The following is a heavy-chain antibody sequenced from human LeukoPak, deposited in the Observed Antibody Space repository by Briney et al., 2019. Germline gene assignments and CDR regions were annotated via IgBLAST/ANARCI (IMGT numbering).Heavy chain of an antibody. J-gene: IGHJ6*03. CDR2: IYTSGST. CDR1: GGSISSYY. Sequence: SETLSLTCTVSGGSISSYYWSWIRQPAGKGLEWIGRIYTSGSTNYNPSLKSRVTMSVDTSKNQFSLKLSSVTGADTAVYYCARCIPVELRFLEWPNYYYYYMDVWGKGTTVTVSS. V-gene: IGHV4-4*07. CDR3: ARCIPVELRFLEWPNYYYYYMDV. D-gene: IGHD3-3*01.